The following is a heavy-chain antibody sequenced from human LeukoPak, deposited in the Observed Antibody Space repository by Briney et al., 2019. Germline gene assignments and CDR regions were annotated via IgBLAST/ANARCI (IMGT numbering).Heavy chain of an antibody. D-gene: IGHD3-10*01. CDR3: ARLTMVRGPPFDY. Sequence: SETLSLTCTVSGYSISSGYYWGWIRQPPGKGLEWIGSIYHSGSTYYNPSLKSRVTISVDTSKNQFSLKLSSVAAADTAVYYCARLTMVRGPPFDYWGQGTLVTVSS. CDR1: GYSISSGYY. V-gene: IGHV4-38-2*02. J-gene: IGHJ4*02. CDR2: IYHSGST.